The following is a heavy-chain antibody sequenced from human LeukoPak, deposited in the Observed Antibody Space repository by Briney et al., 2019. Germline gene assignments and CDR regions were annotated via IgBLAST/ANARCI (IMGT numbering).Heavy chain of an antibody. Sequence: SETLSLTCAVFGVSISSGYWWSWVRQPPGKGLEWLGEIHHSGTTNYNPSLRSHVTISVDTSKNQFSVELNSVTAADTAVYYCARSGDYCLDYWGQGNLVIVSS. D-gene: IGHD3-22*01. CDR2: IHHSGTT. CDR3: ARSGDYCLDY. J-gene: IGHJ4*02. V-gene: IGHV4-4*02. CDR1: GVSISSGYW.